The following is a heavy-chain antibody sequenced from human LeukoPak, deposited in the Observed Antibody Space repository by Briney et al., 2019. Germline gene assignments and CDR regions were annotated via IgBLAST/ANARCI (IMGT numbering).Heavy chain of an antibody. CDR1: GLTFSSYT. D-gene: IGHD3-10*01. Sequence: GGSRRLSCAASGLTFSSYTMNWVRHAPGKGLEWVSSISSSRSYIYYADSVKGRFTISRDNAKNSLYLQMNSLRAEDTAVYYCARGRGYYGSGSYPYWGQGTLVTVSS. CDR2: ISSSRSYI. J-gene: IGHJ4*02. V-gene: IGHV3-21*01. CDR3: ARGRGYYGSGSYPY.